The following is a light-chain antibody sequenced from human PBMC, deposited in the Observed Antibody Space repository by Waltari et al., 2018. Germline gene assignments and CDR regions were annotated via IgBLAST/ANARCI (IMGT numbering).Light chain of an antibody. CDR3: QQYYTYPLP. CDR1: QSISSW. Sequence: DIQMTQSPSTLSASVGDRVTITCRASQSISSWLAWYQQKPGKAPKLLIYKASTLEDWLPSRFSGIGSGTDFTLTSSSLQPDDSAAYYCQQYYTYPLPFGGGTKVEIK. CDR2: KAS. V-gene: IGKV1-5*03. J-gene: IGKJ4*01.